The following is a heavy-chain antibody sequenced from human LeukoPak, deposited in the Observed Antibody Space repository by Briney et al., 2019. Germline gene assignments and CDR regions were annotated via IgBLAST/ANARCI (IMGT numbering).Heavy chain of an antibody. D-gene: IGHD3-10*01. CDR1: GGSFSGYY. Sequence: SETLSLTCAVYGGSFSGYYWSWIRQPPGKGLEWIGYIYYSGSTYYNPSLKSRVTISVDTSKNQFSLKLSSVTAADTAVYCCARAPLLQPPNDAFDIWGQGTMVTVSS. CDR2: IYYSGST. CDR3: ARAPLLQPPNDAFDI. J-gene: IGHJ3*02. V-gene: IGHV4-34*09.